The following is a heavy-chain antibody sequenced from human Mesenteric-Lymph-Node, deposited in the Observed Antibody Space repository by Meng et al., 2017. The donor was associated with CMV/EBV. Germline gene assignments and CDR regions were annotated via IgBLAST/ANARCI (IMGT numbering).Heavy chain of an antibody. CDR2: ISPYSGKT. V-gene: IGHV1-18*01. D-gene: IGHD1-26*01. Sequence: ASVKVSCKASGYDFTTFGFTWVRQAPGQGLEWMGWISPYSGKTNYAQNLQGRVTMTTDTSTSTAYMELRSLRSDDTAVYYCARDSEWELRRPFDYWGQGTLVTVSS. CDR3: ARDSEWELRRPFDY. J-gene: IGHJ4*02. CDR1: GYDFTTFG.